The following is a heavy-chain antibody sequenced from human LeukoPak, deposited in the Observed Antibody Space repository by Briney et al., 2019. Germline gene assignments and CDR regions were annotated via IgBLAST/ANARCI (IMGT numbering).Heavy chain of an antibody. J-gene: IGHJ3*02. CDR2: ISYDGGNK. D-gene: IGHD6-13*01. CDR3: AREGIAAAGGVFDI. CDR1: GFTFSSYA. Sequence: PGGSLRLSCAASGFTFSSYAIHWVRQAPGKGLEWVAVISYDGGNKYYADSLKGRFTISRDNSKNTLYLQMNSLRPEDTAVYYCAREGIAAAGGVFDIWGQGTMVTVSS. V-gene: IGHV3-30*01.